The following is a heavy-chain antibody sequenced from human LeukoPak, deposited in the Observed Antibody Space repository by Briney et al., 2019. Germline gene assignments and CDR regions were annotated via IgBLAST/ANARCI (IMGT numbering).Heavy chain of an antibody. J-gene: IGHJ4*02. Sequence: ASVKVSCKASGGTFSSYAISWVRQAPGQGLEWMGGIIPIFGTANYAQKFQGRVTITTDESTSTAYMELSSRRSKDTAVYYCSRAQAPCRSTSCYDFDFWGQGTLVTVSS. D-gene: IGHD2-2*01. CDR3: SRAQAPCRSTSCYDFDF. V-gene: IGHV1-69*05. CDR1: GGTFSSYA. CDR2: IIPIFGTA.